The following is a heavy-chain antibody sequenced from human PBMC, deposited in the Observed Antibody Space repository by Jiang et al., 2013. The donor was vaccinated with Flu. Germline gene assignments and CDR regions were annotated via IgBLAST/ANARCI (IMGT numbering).Heavy chain of an antibody. D-gene: IGHD3-10*01. CDR1: SVSSNSAA. CDR3: AREVPQFGDFDY. J-gene: IGHJ4*02. V-gene: IGHV6-1*01. CDR2: TYYRSKWYN. Sequence: SVSSNSAAWTWIRQSPSRGLEWLGRTYYRSKWYNDYAVSVKSRITINPDTSNNQFSLQLNSVTPEDTAIYYCAREVPQFGDFDYWGQGTLVTVSS.